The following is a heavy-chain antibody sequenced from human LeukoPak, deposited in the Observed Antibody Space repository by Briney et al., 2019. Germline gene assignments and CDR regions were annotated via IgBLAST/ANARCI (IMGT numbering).Heavy chain of an antibody. D-gene: IGHD3-16*02. Sequence: PGGSLRLSCAASGFTFSSYWMNWVRQAPGKGLEWVADIKQDGSEKNYVDSVKGRFTISRDNAKNSVYLQMNILRVEDTAVYYCAASPQFSTDIWGNYRYFDYWGQGTLVTVSS. CDR1: GFTFSSYW. V-gene: IGHV3-7*01. J-gene: IGHJ4*02. CDR2: IKQDGSEK. CDR3: AASPQFSTDIWGNYRYFDY.